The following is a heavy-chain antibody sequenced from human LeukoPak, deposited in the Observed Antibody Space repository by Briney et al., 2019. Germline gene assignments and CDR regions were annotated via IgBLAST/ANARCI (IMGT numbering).Heavy chain of an antibody. Sequence: ASVKVSCKASGYTFTGYYMHWVRQAPGQGLEWMGWINPNSGGTNYAQKFQGRVTMTRDTSISTAYMELSRLRSDDTAVYYCARDQGYYDSSGYYVDAFDIWAKGQWSPSLQ. CDR2: INPNSGGT. D-gene: IGHD3-22*01. CDR1: GYTFTGYY. J-gene: IGHJ3*02. CDR3: ARDQGYYDSSGYYVDAFDI. V-gene: IGHV1-2*02.